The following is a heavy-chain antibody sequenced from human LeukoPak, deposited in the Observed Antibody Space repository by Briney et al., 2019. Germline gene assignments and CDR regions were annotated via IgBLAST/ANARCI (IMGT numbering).Heavy chain of an antibody. Sequence: GGSLRLSCTASGFTFSDYYMSWIRQAPGRGLEWVSYISSSGDTRYYADSMKGRLTISRDNAKNSLYLQISSLRAEDTAIYYCARDRSTPDYWGQGTLVTVSS. D-gene: IGHD2-15*01. CDR1: GFTFSDYY. V-gene: IGHV3-11*01. CDR3: ARDRSTPDY. J-gene: IGHJ4*02. CDR2: ISSSGDTR.